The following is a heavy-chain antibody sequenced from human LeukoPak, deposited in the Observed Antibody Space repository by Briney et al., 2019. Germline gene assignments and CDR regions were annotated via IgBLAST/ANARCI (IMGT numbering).Heavy chain of an antibody. Sequence: PGRSLRLSCAASGFTFSSYGMHWVRQAPGKGLEWVAVISYDGSNKYYADSVKGRFTISRDNSKNTLYLQMNSLRAEDTAVYYCAKEDWLGTFDYWGQGTLVTVSS. CDR2: ISYDGSNK. CDR1: GFTFSSYG. D-gene: IGHD3/OR15-3a*01. J-gene: IGHJ4*02. V-gene: IGHV3-30*18. CDR3: AKEDWLGTFDY.